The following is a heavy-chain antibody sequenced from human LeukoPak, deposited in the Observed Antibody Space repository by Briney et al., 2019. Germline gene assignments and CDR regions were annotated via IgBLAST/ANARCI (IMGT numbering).Heavy chain of an antibody. CDR2: IYYSGST. CDR1: GGSISSGDYY. D-gene: IGHD5-18*01. V-gene: IGHV4-30-4*01. CDR3: AREGYSYGYYFDY. Sequence: SQTLSLTCPVSGGSISSGDYYWSWIRQPPGKGLEWIGYIYYSGSTYYNPSLKSRVIISVDTSKNQFSLKLSSVTAADTAVYYCAREGYSYGYYFDYWGQGTLVTVSS. J-gene: IGHJ4*02.